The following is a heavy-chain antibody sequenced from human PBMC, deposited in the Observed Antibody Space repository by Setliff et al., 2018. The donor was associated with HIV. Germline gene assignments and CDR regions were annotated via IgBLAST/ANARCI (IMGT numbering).Heavy chain of an antibody. V-gene: IGHV1-46*01. CDR1: GYTFTNYY. CDR3: ARGITMVRGPEENWFDP. CDR2: ITPNGGSA. Sequence: GASVKVSCKTSGYTFTNYYVHWVRQAPGQGLEWMGVITPNGGSANYAQKFQGRVTITTDESTSTAYMELSSLRSEDTAVCYCARGITMVRGPEENWFDPWGQGTLVTVSS. D-gene: IGHD3-10*01. J-gene: IGHJ5*02.